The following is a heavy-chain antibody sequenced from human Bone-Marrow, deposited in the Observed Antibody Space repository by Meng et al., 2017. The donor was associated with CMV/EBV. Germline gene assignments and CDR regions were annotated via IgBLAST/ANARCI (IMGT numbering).Heavy chain of an antibody. CDR3: AKIGWGYDYS. CDR1: GFTFTSYA. J-gene: IGHJ4*02. V-gene: IGHV3-23*01. Sequence: GESLKISCAASGFTFTSYAMSWVRQAPGKGLEWVSTISSSGGSTYYADSVKGRFTISRDNSKNTLYLQMNSLRADDTAVYYCAKIGWGYDYSWGQGTLVTVSP. CDR2: ISSSGGST. D-gene: IGHD3-3*01.